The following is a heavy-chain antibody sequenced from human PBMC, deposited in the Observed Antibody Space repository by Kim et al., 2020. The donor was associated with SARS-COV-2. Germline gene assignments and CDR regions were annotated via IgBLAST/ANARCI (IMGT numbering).Heavy chain of an antibody. CDR1: GFTFSHYA. CDR3: AKWREYCGSSTCFQNFDY. V-gene: IGHV3-23*01. Sequence: GWSLRLSCAASGFTFSHYAMSWVRQAPGKGPEWVSGISDSADYIYYADSVKGRFTISRDNSKNTLFLQMNSLRAEDTAVYYCAKWREYCGSSTCFQNFDYWGQGTLVTVSS. D-gene: IGHD2-2*01. J-gene: IGHJ4*02. CDR2: ISDSADYI.